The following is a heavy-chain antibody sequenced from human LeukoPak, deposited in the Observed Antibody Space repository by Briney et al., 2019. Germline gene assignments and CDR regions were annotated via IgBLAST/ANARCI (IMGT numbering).Heavy chain of an antibody. CDR3: ARDPITGLDY. Sequence: ASVNVFCKASGYTFTSYGISWVRQTPGQGLEWMGWISAYNGNTNYAQKLQGRVTITRDTSASTAYMELSSLRSEDTAVYYCARDPITGLDYWGQGTLVTVSS. CDR2: ISAYNGNT. V-gene: IGHV1-18*01. D-gene: IGHD1-14*01. CDR1: GYTFTSYG. J-gene: IGHJ4*02.